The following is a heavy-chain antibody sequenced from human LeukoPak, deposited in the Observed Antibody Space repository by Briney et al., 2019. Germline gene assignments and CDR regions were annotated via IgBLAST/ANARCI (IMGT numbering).Heavy chain of an antibody. J-gene: IGHJ4*02. CDR3: ARAVRKQSYYFDY. CDR1: GFTFSGYS. V-gene: IGHV3-21*01. Sequence: GGSLRLSCAASGFTFSGYSMNWVRQAPGKGLEWVAPISSSSSYIYYADSVKGRFTISRDNAKNSLYLQMNSLRAEDTAVYYCARAVRKQSYYFDYWGQGTLVTVSS. CDR2: ISSSSSYI. D-gene: IGHD4-11*01.